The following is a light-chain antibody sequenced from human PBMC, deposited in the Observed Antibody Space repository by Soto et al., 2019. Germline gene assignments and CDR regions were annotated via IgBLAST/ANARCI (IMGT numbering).Light chain of an antibody. CDR3: QQYGSSPWT. CDR2: GAS. J-gene: IGKJ1*01. Sequence: EMVLTQSPGTLSLSPGERATLSCRASQIVSSIYLAWYQQKPGQAPRLLIYGASSRATGIPDRFGGSWSGTDFTLTISRLEPEDFAVYYCQQYGSSPWTFGQGTKVEIK. CDR1: QIVSSIY. V-gene: IGKV3-20*01.